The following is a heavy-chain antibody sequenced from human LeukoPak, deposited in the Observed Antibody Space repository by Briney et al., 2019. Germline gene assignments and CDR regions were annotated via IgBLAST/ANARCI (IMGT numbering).Heavy chain of an antibody. D-gene: IGHD4-17*01. CDR1: GVSISSYY. CDR2: IYYSGST. Sequence: SETLSLTCTVSGVSISSYYWSWVRQPPGKGLEWIGYIYYSGSTNYNPSLKSRVTISVDTSKNQFSLKLSSVTAADTAVYYCAREDYGDYVAAFDIWGQGTMVTVSS. J-gene: IGHJ3*02. CDR3: AREDYGDYVAAFDI. V-gene: IGHV4-59*01.